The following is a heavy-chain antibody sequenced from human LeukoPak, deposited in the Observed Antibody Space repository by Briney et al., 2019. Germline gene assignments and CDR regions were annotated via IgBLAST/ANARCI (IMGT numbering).Heavy chain of an antibody. Sequence: GGSLRLSCAASGFTFSNAWMSWVRQAPGKGREWVGRIKSYSNGGTTDYAAPVKGRFNISRDDSKNTLYLQMNSLKTEDTGVYYCVDLHNLSAPNKDDYCGQGTLVTVSS. CDR3: VDLHNLSAPNKDDY. CDR2: IKSYSNGGTT. CDR1: GFTFSNAW. D-gene: IGHD1-20*01. J-gene: IGHJ4*02. V-gene: IGHV3-15*01.